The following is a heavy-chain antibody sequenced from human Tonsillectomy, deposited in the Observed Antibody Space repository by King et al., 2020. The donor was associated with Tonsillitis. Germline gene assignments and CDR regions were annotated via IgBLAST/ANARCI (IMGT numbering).Heavy chain of an antibody. CDR1: GYRFTSYW. Sequence: QLVQSGAEVKKPGESLKISCKGSGYRFTSYWIGWVRQMPGKSLEWRGLIYPGDSDTRYSPTFQGQVTISADKSIRTAYLQWSSLKASDTAMYYCACGSGSYYNGDGFDIWGQGTMVTVSS. CDR2: IYPGDSDT. CDR3: ACGSGSYYNGDGFDI. J-gene: IGHJ3*02. D-gene: IGHD3-10*01. V-gene: IGHV5-51*01.